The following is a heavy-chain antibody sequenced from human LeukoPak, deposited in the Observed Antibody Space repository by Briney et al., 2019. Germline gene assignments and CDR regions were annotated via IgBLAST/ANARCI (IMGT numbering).Heavy chain of an antibody. CDR3: VTYYYDSSGYYASHFFDY. J-gene: IGHJ4*02. CDR1: GGSFSGYY. D-gene: IGHD3-22*01. V-gene: IGHV4-34*01. CDR2: INHSGST. Sequence: PSETLSLTCAVYGGSFSGYYWSWIRQPPGKGLEWIGEINHSGSTNYNPSLKSRVTISVDTSKNQFSLKLSSVTAADTAVYYCVTYYYDSSGYYASHFFDYWGQGTLVTVSS.